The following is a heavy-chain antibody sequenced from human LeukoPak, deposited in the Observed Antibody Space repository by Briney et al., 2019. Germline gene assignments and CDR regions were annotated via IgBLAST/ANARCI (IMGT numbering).Heavy chain of an antibody. CDR2: INPSGGST. Sequence: ASVKVSCKASGYTFTSYYMHWVRQAPGQGLEWMGIINPSGGSTSYAQKLQGRVTMTTDTSTSTAYMELRSLRSDDTAVYYRARDYDILTGYSLYWGQGTLVTVSS. D-gene: IGHD3-9*01. J-gene: IGHJ4*02. CDR3: ARDYDILTGYSLY. CDR1: GYTFTSYY. V-gene: IGHV1-46*01.